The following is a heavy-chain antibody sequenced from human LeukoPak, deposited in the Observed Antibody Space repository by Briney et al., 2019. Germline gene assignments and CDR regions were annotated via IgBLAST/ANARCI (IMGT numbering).Heavy chain of an antibody. CDR2: ISAYNGNT. J-gene: IGHJ4*02. V-gene: IGHV1-18*01. CDR3: ARDGSYYDSSGYYYWNFDY. D-gene: IGHD3-22*01. CDR1: GYTFTSYG. Sequence: ASVKVSCKASGYTFTSYGISRVRHAPGQGLEWMGWISAYNGNTNYAQKLQGRVTMTTDTSTSTAYMELRSLRSDDTAVYYCARDGSYYDSSGYYYWNFDYWGQGTLVTVSS.